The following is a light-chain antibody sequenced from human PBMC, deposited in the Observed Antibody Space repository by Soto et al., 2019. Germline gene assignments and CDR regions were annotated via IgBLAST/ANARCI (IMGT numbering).Light chain of an antibody. CDR3: QLRSNWPPFT. CDR1: QSVSSY. J-gene: IGKJ5*01. CDR2: DTS. Sequence: EIVLTQSPATLSLSPGERATLSCRASQSVSSYLAWYQQKPGQAPRLLIYDTSNRATGIPARFSGSGSGTDFTLTISSLEPEDFAVYYCQLRSNWPPFTFGQGTRLEIK. V-gene: IGKV3-11*01.